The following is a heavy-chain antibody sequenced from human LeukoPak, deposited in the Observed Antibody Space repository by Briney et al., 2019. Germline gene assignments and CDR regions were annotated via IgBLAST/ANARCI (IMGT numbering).Heavy chain of an antibody. CDR3: ARARDAGASSI. D-gene: IGHD3-10*01. CDR2: IYYSGST. J-gene: IGHJ3*02. CDR1: GGSISSYY. V-gene: IGHV4-59*01. Sequence: SETLSLTCTVSGGSISSYYWSWIRQPPGKGLEWIGYIYYSGSTNYNPSLKSRVTISVDTSKNQFSLKLSSVTAADTAVYYCARARDAGASSIWGQGTMVTVSS.